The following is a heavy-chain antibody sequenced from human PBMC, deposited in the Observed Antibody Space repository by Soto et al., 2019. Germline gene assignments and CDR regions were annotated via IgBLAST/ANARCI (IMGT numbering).Heavy chain of an antibody. D-gene: IGHD6-13*01. V-gene: IGHV4-30-2*01. CDR1: GGSISSGGYS. J-gene: IGHJ4*02. CDR3: ARSVWSPNIAAAGKPYYFDY. CDR2: IYHSGST. Sequence: SETLSLTCAVSGGSISSGGYSWSWIRQPPGKGLEWIGYIYHSGSTYYNPSLKSRVTISVDRSKNQFSLKLSSVTAADTAVYYCARSVWSPNIAAAGKPYYFDYWGQGTPVTVYS.